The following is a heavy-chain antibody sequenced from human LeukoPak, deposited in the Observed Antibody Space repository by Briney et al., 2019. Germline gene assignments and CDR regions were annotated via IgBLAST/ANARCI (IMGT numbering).Heavy chain of an antibody. Sequence: SETLSLTCAVYGGSFSGYYWSWIRQPPGKGLEWIGEINHSGSTNYNPSLKSRVTISVDTSKNQFSLKLSSVTAADTAVYYCARKVMVRGVIITWNWFDPWGQGTLVTVSS. J-gene: IGHJ5*02. CDR1: GGSFSGYY. CDR3: ARKVMVRGVIITWNWFDP. D-gene: IGHD3-10*01. V-gene: IGHV4-34*01. CDR2: INHSGST.